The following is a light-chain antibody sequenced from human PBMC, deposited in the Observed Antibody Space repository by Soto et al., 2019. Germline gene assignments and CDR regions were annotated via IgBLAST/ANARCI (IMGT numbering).Light chain of an antibody. V-gene: IGKV3-20*01. CDR3: HQFSSYPLT. J-gene: IGKJ4*01. CDR1: QTVRNNC. Sequence: EFVLTQSPGTLSLSPGERATLSCRASQTVRNNCLAWYQQKPGQAPRLLIYDASSRATGIPDRFSGGGSGTDFTLTISRLEPEDFALYYCHQFSSYPLTFAGGTKVEIK. CDR2: DAS.